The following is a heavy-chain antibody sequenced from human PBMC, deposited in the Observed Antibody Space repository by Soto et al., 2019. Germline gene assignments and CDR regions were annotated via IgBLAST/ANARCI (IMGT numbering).Heavy chain of an antibody. CDR2: ISYDGSNK. CDR3: AKGISRICPYAMDV. J-gene: IGHJ6*02. V-gene: IGHV3-30*18. CDR1: GFSFSTYG. Sequence: QVQLVESGGGVVQPGRSLRLSCAASGFSFSTYGMHWVRQAPGKGLEWVALISYDGSNKYYADSVKGRFTISRDNSKDTLDLQMDSLRAEDTAVEYGAKGISRICPYAMDVWGLGTTVTVSS. D-gene: IGHD2-21*01.